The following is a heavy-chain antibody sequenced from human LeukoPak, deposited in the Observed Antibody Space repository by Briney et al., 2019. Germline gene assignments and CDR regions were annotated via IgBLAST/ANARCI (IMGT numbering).Heavy chain of an antibody. CDR1: GFTFSSYG. CDR3: ARSNWNYWIAFDI. Sequence: GGSLRLSCIASGFTFSSYGMHWVRQAPGKGLEWVANIKQDGSEKYYVDSVKGRFTISRDNAKNSLCLQMNSLRAEDTAVYYCARSNWNYWIAFDIWGQGTMVTVSS. J-gene: IGHJ3*02. CDR2: IKQDGSEK. D-gene: IGHD1-7*01. V-gene: IGHV3-7*01.